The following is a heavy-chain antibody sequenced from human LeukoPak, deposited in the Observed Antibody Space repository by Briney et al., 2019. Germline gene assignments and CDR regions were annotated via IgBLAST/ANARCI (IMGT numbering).Heavy chain of an antibody. V-gene: IGHV4-59*08. Sequence: PPETLSLTCTVSGDSISGYYWSWIRQPPGKGLEWIGNVHYSGSTTYHPSLQSRVTISVDTSKKQFSLKLRSVTAADSAVYYCARHSSLQGYYFDYWGRGTLVTVSS. CDR1: GDSISGYY. J-gene: IGHJ4*02. CDR2: VHYSGST. D-gene: IGHD6-6*01. CDR3: ARHSSLQGYYFDY.